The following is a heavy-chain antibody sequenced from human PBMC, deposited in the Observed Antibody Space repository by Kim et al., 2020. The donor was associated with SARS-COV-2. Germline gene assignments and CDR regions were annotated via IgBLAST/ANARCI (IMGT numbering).Heavy chain of an antibody. Sequence: GNTNYAQKLQGRVTMTTDTSTSTAYMELRSLRSDDTAVYYCARGKPELDYWGQGTLVTVSS. V-gene: IGHV1-18*01. CDR3: ARGKPELDY. CDR2: GNT. J-gene: IGHJ4*02. D-gene: IGHD2-2*01.